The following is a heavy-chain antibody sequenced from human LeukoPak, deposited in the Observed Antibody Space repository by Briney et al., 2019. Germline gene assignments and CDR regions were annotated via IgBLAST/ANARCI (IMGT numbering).Heavy chain of an antibody. J-gene: IGHJ4*02. CDR2: ISGSGDNT. Sequence: GGSLRLSCAASAFTFSRYAMTWVRQAPGKGLEWVSAISGSGDNTYYADSVKGRFTISRDNSENTLYLQMNSLGAEDTALYFCAKDQGIDYSDQLHYWGRGTLVTVSS. D-gene: IGHD4-17*01. CDR3: AKDQGIDYSDQLHY. CDR1: AFTFSRYA. V-gene: IGHV3-23*01.